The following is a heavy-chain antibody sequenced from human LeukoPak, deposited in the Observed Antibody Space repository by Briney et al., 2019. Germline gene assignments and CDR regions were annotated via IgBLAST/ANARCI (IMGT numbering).Heavy chain of an antibody. CDR3: ARKAGTGAFDI. D-gene: IGHD6-19*01. CDR2: ISSSSSYI. Sequence: GGSLRLSCAASGFTFGSYSMNWVRQAPGKGLEWVSSISSSSSYIYYADSVKGRFTISRDNAKNSLYLQMNSLRAEDTAVYYCARKAGTGAFDIWGQGTMVTVSS. V-gene: IGHV3-21*01. J-gene: IGHJ3*02. CDR1: GFTFGSYS.